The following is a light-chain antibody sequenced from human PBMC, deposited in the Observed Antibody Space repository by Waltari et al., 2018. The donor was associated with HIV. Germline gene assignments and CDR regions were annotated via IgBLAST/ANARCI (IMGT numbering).Light chain of an antibody. J-gene: IGLJ2*01. CDR3: QAWDSTSYVV. CDR2: QEN. V-gene: IGLV3-1*01. CDR1: KLGHKS. Sequence: SYELTQPPSVSVSPGQTAIITCSGDKLGHKSVSWYQQRPGQSPLLAIYQENKRPSGSPERFSGSNSGNTATLTIRGTQAMDEADYYCQAWDSTSYVVFGGGTKLTVL.